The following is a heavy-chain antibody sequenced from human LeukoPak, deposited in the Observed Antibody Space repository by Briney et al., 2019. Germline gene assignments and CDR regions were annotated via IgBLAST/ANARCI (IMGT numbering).Heavy chain of an antibody. CDR1: GASIINYY. V-gene: IGHV4-30-4*08. J-gene: IGHJ3*02. CDR3: ARVASSSSDDAFDI. Sequence: SETLSLTCTVSGASIINYYWSWIRQPPEKGLEWIGYIYYSGSTYYNPSLKSRVTISVDTSKNQFSLKLSSVTAADTAVYYCARVASSSSDDAFDIWGQGTIVTASS. D-gene: IGHD6-6*01. CDR2: IYYSGST.